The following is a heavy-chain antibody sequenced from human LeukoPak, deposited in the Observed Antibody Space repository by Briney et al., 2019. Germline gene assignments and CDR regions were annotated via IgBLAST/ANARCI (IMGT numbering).Heavy chain of an antibody. J-gene: IGHJ5*02. Sequence: SETLSLTCTVSGGSISSGGYYWSWIRQHPGKGLEWIGYIYYSGSTYYNPSLKSRVTISVDTSKNQFSLKLSSVTAADTAVYYRARDLGFGPMVRGVISPWGQGTLVTVSS. CDR2: IYYSGST. CDR3: ARDLGFGPMVRGVISP. CDR1: GGSISSGGYY. D-gene: IGHD3-10*01. V-gene: IGHV4-31*03.